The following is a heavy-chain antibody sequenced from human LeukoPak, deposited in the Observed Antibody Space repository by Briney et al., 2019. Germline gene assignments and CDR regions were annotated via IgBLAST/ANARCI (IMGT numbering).Heavy chain of an antibody. D-gene: IGHD2-2*02. CDR3: AREFYTALRS. CDR2: ISYSGST. J-gene: IGHJ5*02. Sequence: PSETLSLTCSVSGGSISSYYWSWIRQPPGKGLEWIGYISYSGSTNYNPSLKSRVTISVDTSKNQFFLKLSSMTAADTAVYYCAREFYTALRSWGQGTLVTVSS. CDR1: GGSISSYY. V-gene: IGHV4-59*01.